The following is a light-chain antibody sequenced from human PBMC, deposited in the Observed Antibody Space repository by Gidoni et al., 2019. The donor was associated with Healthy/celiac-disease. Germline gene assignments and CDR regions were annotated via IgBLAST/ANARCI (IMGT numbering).Light chain of an antibody. Sequence: QSALTQPPSPSGSPGQPVTIASTGTSSDVGGYNYVSWYQQHPGKAPKLMIYEVSKRPSGVPDRFSGSKSGNTASLTVSGLQAEDEADYYCSSYAGSNNLVFGGGTKLTVL. CDR1: SSDVGGYNY. V-gene: IGLV2-8*01. CDR2: EVS. J-gene: IGLJ2*01. CDR3: SSYAGSNNLV.